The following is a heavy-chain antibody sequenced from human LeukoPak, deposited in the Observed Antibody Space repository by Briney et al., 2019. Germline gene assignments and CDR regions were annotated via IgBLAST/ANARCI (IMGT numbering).Heavy chain of an antibody. Sequence: SETLSLTCSVSGGSMNTYYWSWIRQPAGAGLEWLGRIYSSGGTYYNPSLKSRVTVSIDTSRNQFSLNLSSVTAADTAVYYCARGGADAYDVYYLDVWGTGTTVTVSS. D-gene: IGHD5-12*01. CDR2: IYSSGGT. CDR3: ARGGADAYDVYYLDV. V-gene: IGHV4-4*07. CDR1: GGSMNTYY. J-gene: IGHJ6*03.